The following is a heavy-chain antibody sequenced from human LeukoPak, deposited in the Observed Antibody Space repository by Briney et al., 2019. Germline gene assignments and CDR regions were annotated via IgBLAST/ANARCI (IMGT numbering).Heavy chain of an antibody. CDR3: AREILTGYSSSWYFDY. V-gene: IGHV3-23*01. J-gene: IGHJ4*02. Sequence: PGGSLRLSCAASGFTFSIYALSWVRQAPGKGLEWVSTISGSGDNTYYAESVKGRFTISRDNSKNTLYLQMNSLRAEDTAVYYCAREILTGYSSSWYFDYWGQGTLVTVSS. CDR2: ISGSGDNT. CDR1: GFTFSIYA. D-gene: IGHD6-13*01.